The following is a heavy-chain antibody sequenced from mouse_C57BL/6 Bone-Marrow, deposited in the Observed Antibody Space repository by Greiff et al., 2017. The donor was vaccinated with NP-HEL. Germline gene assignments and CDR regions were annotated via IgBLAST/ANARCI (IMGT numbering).Heavy chain of an antibody. V-gene: IGHV1-4*01. CDR1: GYTFTSYT. D-gene: IGHD2-3*01. CDR3: ARKMGLLWYFDV. CDR2: INPSSGYN. J-gene: IGHJ1*03. Sequence: VQLQQSGADLARPGASVKMSCKASGYTFTSYTMHWVKQRPGQGLEWIGYINPSSGYNKYNQKFKDKATLNADKASSTVYMQLSSLTSAASAVYYWARKMGLLWYFDVWGTGTTVTVSS.